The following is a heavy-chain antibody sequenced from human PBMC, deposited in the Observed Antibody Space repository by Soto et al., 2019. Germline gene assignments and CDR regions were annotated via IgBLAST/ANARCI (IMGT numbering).Heavy chain of an antibody. CDR3: ARDAGDYYYDRSGPVDY. D-gene: IGHD3-22*01. J-gene: IGHJ4*02. CDR1: GYTFTSYY. CDR2: INPSGGST. Sequence: ASVKVSCKASGYTFTSYYMHWVRQAPGQGLEWMGIINPSGGSTSYAQKFQGRVTMTRDTSTSTVYMELSSLRSEDTAVYYCARDAGDYYYDRSGPVDYWGQGTLVTVSS. V-gene: IGHV1-46*01.